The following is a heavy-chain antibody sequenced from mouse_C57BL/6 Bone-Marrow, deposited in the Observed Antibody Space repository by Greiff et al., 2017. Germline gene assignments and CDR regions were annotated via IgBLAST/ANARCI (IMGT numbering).Heavy chain of an antibody. J-gene: IGHJ3*01. Sequence: QVQLQQSGAELVRPGTSVKVSCKASGYAFTNYLIEWVKQRPGQGLEWIGVINPGGGGTNYNEKFKGKATITADKSSSTAYMLLSSLTSEDSAVYFGARSSNLDSWFAYWGQGTLVTVSA. D-gene: IGHD4-1*01. V-gene: IGHV1-54*01. CDR3: ARSSNLDSWFAY. CDR1: GYAFTNYL. CDR2: INPGGGGT.